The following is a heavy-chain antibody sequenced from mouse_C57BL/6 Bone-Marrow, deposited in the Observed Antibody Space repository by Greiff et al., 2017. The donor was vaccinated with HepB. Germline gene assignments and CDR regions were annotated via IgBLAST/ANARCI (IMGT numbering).Heavy chain of an antibody. CDR2: IHPNSGST. J-gene: IGHJ4*01. CDR1: GYTFTSYW. D-gene: IGHD1-1*01. V-gene: IGHV1-64*01. Sequence: VKLQQPGAELVKPGASVKLSCKASGYTFTSYWMHWVKQRPGQGLEWIGMIHPNSGSTNYNEKFKSKATLTVDKSSSTAYMQLSSLTSEDSAVYYCARYYYGSSYEYYAMDYWGQGTSVTVSS. CDR3: ARYYYGSSYEYYAMDY.